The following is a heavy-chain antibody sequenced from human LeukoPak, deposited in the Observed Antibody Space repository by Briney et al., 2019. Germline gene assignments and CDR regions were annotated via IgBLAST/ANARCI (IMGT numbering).Heavy chain of an antibody. CDR1: GFTFSSYA. CDR2: ISGSGGST. Sequence: PGGSLRLSCAASGFTFSSYAMSWVRQAPGKELEWVSAISGSGGSTYYADSVKGRFTISRDNSKNTLYLQMNSLRAEDTAVYYCAKDPRYSSSPVGDPWGQGTLVTVSS. J-gene: IGHJ5*02. D-gene: IGHD6-6*01. CDR3: AKDPRYSSSPVGDP. V-gene: IGHV3-23*01.